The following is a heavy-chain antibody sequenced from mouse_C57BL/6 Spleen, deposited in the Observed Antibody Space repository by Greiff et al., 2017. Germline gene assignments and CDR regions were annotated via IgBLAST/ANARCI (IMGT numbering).Heavy chain of an antibody. CDR2: INPSTGGT. D-gene: IGHD1-1*01. CDR1: GYSFTGYY. J-gene: IGHJ1*03. Sequence: VQLKESGPELVKPGASVKISCKASGYSFTGYYMNWVKQSPEKSLEWIGEINPSTGGTTYNQKFKAKATLTVDKSSSTAYMQLKSLTTEDSAVYYCASYGSSSYWYFDVWGTGTTVTVSS. V-gene: IGHV1-42*01. CDR3: ASYGSSSYWYFDV.